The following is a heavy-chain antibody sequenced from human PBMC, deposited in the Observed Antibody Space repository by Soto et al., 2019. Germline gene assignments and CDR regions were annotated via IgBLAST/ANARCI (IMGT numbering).Heavy chain of an antibody. V-gene: IGHV2-5*02. CDR3: THHGYYSYGMDG. Sequence: QITLKESGPTLVRPTQPLTLTCTFSGFSLSTSGVGVGWIRQSPGKALEWLALIFWDDDKRYSPSLKSRLSITRGTSKNQVVLTMTKMDPVGGGTYYCTHHGYYSYGMDGWGQGATVTVSS. CDR2: IFWDDDK. J-gene: IGHJ6*02. CDR1: GFSLSTSGVG.